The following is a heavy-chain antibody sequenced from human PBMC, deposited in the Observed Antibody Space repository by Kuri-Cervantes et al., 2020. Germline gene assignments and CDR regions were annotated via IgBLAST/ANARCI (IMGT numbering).Heavy chain of an antibody. D-gene: IGHD3-9*01. CDR1: GGTFSSYA. J-gene: IGHJ5*02. CDR2: IIPIFGTA. CDR3: ACSYDILTGTDDP. Sequence: SVKVSCKASGGTFSSYAISWVRQAPGQGLEWMGGIIPIFGTANNAQKFQGRVTITADESTSTAYMELSSLRSEDTAVYYCACSYDILTGTDDPWGQGTLVTVSS. V-gene: IGHV1-69*13.